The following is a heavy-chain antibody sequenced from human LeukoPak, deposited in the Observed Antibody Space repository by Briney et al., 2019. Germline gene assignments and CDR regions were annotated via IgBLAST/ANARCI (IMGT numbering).Heavy chain of an antibody. J-gene: IGHJ5*02. Sequence: ASVKVSCKASGYTFTGYYMHCVRQAPGQGLEWMGWINPNSGGTNYAQKCQGRVTMTSDTSISTAYMELSRLRSDATGVYYCARDVAYCGGDCYNWFDPWGQGTLVTVSS. CDR1: GYTFTGYY. D-gene: IGHD2-21*01. CDR3: ARDVAYCGGDCYNWFDP. CDR2: INPNSGGT. V-gene: IGHV1-2*02.